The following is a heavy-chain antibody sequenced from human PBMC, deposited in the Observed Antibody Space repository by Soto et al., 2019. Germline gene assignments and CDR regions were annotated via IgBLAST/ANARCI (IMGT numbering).Heavy chain of an antibody. CDR1: GFAVSSSY. V-gene: IGHV3-53*01. CDR2: IYSGGNT. Sequence: GGSLRLSCAASGFAVSSSYMSWVRQAPGKGLEWVTVIYSGGNTYYADSVKGRFTISRDNSKNTLYLQMNSLRAEDTAVYYCARDGEYCSACSCHPYAFDISAQGTTVTGSS. D-gene: IGHD2-15*01. J-gene: IGHJ3*02. CDR3: ARDGEYCSACSCHPYAFDI.